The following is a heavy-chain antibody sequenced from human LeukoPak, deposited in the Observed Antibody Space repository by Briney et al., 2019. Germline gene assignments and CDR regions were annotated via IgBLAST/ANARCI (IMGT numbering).Heavy chain of an antibody. CDR2: ISYDGSNK. D-gene: IGHD3-22*01. J-gene: IGHJ4*02. CDR3: ARDPGYYYDKTYYFDY. CDR1: GFTFSSYA. Sequence: GGSLRLSCAASGFTFSSYAMHWVRQAPGKGLEWVAVISYDGSNKYYADPVKGRFTISRDNAKNSLYLQMNSLRAEDTAVYYCARDPGYYYDKTYYFDYWGQGTLVTVSS. V-gene: IGHV3-30-3*01.